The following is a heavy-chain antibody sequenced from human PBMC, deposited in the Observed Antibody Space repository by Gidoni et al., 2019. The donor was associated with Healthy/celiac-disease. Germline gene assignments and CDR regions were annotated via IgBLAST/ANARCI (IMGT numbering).Heavy chain of an antibody. V-gene: IGHV4-30-4*01. CDR3: SRDQAYGPPRFDP. CDR2: IYYSGGT. CDR1: GGSISSGDYY. Sequence: QVQLQESGPGLVKPSQTLSLTCTVSGGSISSGDYYWCWIRQPPGKGLECIGYIYYSGGTYYNPSLKSRVTISVDTSKNQFSLKLSSVTAADTAVYYCSRDQAYGPPRFDPWGQGTLVTVSS. D-gene: IGHD4-17*01. J-gene: IGHJ5*02.